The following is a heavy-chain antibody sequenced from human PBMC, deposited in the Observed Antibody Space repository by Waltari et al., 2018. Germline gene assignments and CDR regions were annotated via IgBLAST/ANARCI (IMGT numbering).Heavy chain of an antibody. CDR3: ARRRAATFDY. J-gene: IGHJ4*02. V-gene: IGHV4-38-2*01. D-gene: IGHD2-15*01. Sequence: QVQLQQWGAGLVKPSETLSLTCAVSGYSISSGYYWGWIRQPPGKGLEWIGSIYHSGSTYYNPSLRSRVTISVDTSKNQFSLKLSSVTAADTAVYYCARRRAATFDYWGQGTLVTVSS. CDR1: GYSISSGYY. CDR2: IYHSGST.